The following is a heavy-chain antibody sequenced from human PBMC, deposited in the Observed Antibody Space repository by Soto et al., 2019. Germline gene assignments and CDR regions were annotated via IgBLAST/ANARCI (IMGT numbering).Heavy chain of an antibody. V-gene: IGHV4-39*01. CDR3: ARHRQYYDTSGYQQRYFDY. CDR2: IYYSGTT. CDR1: GGSISSSPYY. J-gene: IGHJ4*02. Sequence: SETLSLTCSVSGGSISSSPYYWGWIRQPPGKGLEWLGTIYYSGTTSYNPSLKSRVIISVDTSNNQLFLKLRSVTAADTAVYYCARHRQYYDTSGYQQRYFDYWGQGTQVTV. D-gene: IGHD3-22*01.